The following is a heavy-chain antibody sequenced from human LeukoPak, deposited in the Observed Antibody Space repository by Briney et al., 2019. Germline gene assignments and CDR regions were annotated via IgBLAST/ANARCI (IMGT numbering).Heavy chain of an antibody. CDR3: ARGLWGSYSSKFDY. CDR2: INPNSGGT. J-gene: IGHJ4*02. D-gene: IGHD1-26*01. Sequence: GASVKVSCKASGYTFTGYYMHWVRRAPGQGLEWMGWINPNSGGTNYAQKFQGRVTMTRDTSISTAYMELSRLRSDDTAVYYCARGLWGSYSSKFDYWGQGTLVTVTS. CDR1: GYTFTGYY. V-gene: IGHV1-2*02.